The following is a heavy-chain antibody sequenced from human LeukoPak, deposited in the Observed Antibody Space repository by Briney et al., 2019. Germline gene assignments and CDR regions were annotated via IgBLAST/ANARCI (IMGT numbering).Heavy chain of an antibody. J-gene: IGHJ4*02. D-gene: IGHD2-15*01. Sequence: GGSLRLSCAASGFTFDDYAMHWVRQAPGKGLEWVSGISWNSGSIGYADSVKGRFTISRDNAKNSLYLQMNSLRAEDMSLYYCAKDGTRSGGNFDYWGQGTLVTVSS. CDR2: ISWNSGSI. CDR3: AKDGTRSGGNFDY. CDR1: GFTFDDYA. V-gene: IGHV3-9*03.